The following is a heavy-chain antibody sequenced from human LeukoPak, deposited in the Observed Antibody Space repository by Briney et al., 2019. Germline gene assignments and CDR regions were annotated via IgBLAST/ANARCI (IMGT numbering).Heavy chain of an antibody. Sequence: PSETLSLTCTVSGGSISSYYWSWIRQPAGKGLEWIGRIYTSGSTNYNPSLKSRVTMSVDTSKDQFSLKLSSVTAADTAVYYCARHFRVAARPMNWYFDLWGRGTLVTVSS. CDR1: GGSISSYY. CDR2: IYTSGST. J-gene: IGHJ2*01. CDR3: ARHFRVAARPMNWYFDL. V-gene: IGHV4-4*07. D-gene: IGHD6-6*01.